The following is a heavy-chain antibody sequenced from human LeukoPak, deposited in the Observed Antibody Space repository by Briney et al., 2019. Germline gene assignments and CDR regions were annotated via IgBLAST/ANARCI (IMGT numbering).Heavy chain of an antibody. CDR3: ARAIWFGELFDWFDP. D-gene: IGHD3-10*01. J-gene: IGHJ5*02. V-gene: IGHV3-30*04. CDR2: ISYDGSNK. Sequence: GGSLRLSCAASGFTFSSYAVHWVRQAPGKGLEWVAVISYDGSNKYYADSVKGRFTISRDNTKNTLYLQMNSVRAEDRAVYYCARAIWFGELFDWFDPWGQGTLVTVSS. CDR1: GFTFSSYA.